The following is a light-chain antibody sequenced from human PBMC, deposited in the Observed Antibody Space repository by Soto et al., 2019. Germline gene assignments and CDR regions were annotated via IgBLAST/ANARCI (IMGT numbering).Light chain of an antibody. V-gene: IGKV3-11*01. CDR3: QQRSNWSWT. CDR1: QSVSSY. CDR2: DAS. Sequence: EILLTQSPGTLPLSPGERATLSCSASQSVSSYLAWYQQKPGQAPRLLIYDASNRATGIPARFSGSGSGTDFTLTISSLEPEDFAVYYCQQRSNWSWTFGQGTKVDIK. J-gene: IGKJ1*01.